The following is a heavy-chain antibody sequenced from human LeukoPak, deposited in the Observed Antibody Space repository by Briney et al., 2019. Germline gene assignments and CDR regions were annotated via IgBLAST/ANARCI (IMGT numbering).Heavy chain of an antibody. CDR2: IYYSGST. V-gene: IGHV4-59*01. D-gene: IGHD3-3*01. J-gene: IGHJ6*03. CDR3: ARGYYDFWSGYYFSYYYYMDV. CDR1: GGSISSYY. Sequence: PSETLSLTCTVSGGSISSYYWSWIRQPPGKGLEWIGYIYYSGSTNYNPSLKSRVTLSVDTSKNQFSLKLSSVTAADTAVYYCARGYYDFWSGYYFSYYYYMDVWGKGTTVTVSS.